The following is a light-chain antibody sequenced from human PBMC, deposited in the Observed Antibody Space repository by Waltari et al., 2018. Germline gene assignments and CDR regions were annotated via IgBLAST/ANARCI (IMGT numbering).Light chain of an antibody. Sequence: DIQMTQSPSTLSASVGDRVTITCRASQSISNWLALYQQKPGNAPKLLIYKASTLESGVPSRFSGSGSGTEFTLTISSLQPDDFATYYCQQYNSYSLLTFGGGTKVEIK. CDR3: QQYNSYSLLT. V-gene: IGKV1-5*03. J-gene: IGKJ4*01. CDR1: QSISNW. CDR2: KAS.